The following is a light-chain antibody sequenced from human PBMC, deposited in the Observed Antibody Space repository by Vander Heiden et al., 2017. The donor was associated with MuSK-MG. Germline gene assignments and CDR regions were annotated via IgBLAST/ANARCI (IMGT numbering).Light chain of an antibody. CDR3: NYRASSGYLGG. V-gene: IGLV3-19*01. Sequence: SSELTQDPAVSVALGQTVRITCQGDGLRNYYASWYQQKPRQAPVRVIYGKNKRPSGIPDRFAGSSSGKTASLNITGAQAEDEADDYCNYRASSGYLGGFGGGTKLTVL. CDR2: GKN. CDR1: GLRNYY. J-gene: IGLJ3*02.